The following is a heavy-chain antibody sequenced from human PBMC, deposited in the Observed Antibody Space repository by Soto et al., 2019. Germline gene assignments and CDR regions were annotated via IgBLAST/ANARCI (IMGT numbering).Heavy chain of an antibody. V-gene: IGHV3-74*01. CDR2: IDNDGSGT. CDR1: GITLSHFW. J-gene: IGHJ4*02. CDR3: TTAFEH. Sequence: EVQLVESGGGSVQPGGSLRLSCPASGITLSHFWMHWVRQAPGKGLVWVARIDNDGSGTSYADFAKGRFTISKDDAKNTLYLQMNSLRAEDTALYYCTTAFEHWGRGNLVTVSS.